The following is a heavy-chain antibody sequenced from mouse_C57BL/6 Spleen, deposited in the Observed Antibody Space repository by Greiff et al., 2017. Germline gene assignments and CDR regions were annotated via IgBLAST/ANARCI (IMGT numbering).Heavy chain of an antibody. Sequence: EVKLVESGGGLVQPGGSMKISCVASGFTFSNYWMNWVRQSPEKGLEWVAQIRLKSDNSATHHAVYVKGRFTISRDYSKIGVFLHRSNLRAEDTGIYYCTGLYYGNYGFAYWGQGTLVTVSA. CDR3: TGLYYGNYGFAY. V-gene: IGHV6-3*01. CDR1: GFTFSNYW. D-gene: IGHD2-1*01. J-gene: IGHJ3*01. CDR2: IRLKSDNSAT.